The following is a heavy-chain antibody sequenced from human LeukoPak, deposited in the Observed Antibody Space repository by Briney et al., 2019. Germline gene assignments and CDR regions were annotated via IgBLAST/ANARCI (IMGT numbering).Heavy chain of an antibody. CDR3: ARENWGSGDY. CDR1: GGTFSSYA. Sequence: SVKVSCKASGGTFSSYAISWVRQAPGQGLEWMGRIIPILGIANYAQKFQGRVTITADESTSTAYMELSSLRSEDTAVYYCARENWGSGDYWGQGTLVTVSS. V-gene: IGHV1-69*04. D-gene: IGHD7-27*01. J-gene: IGHJ4*02. CDR2: IIPILGIA.